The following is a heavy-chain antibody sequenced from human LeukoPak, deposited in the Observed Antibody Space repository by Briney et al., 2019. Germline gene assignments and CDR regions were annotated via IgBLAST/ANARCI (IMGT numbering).Heavy chain of an antibody. CDR3: ARSTTVVTRYFDP. CDR1: GGSISSNTYY. V-gene: IGHV4-39*07. J-gene: IGHJ5*02. D-gene: IGHD4-11*01. CDR2: IYYSGST. Sequence: SETLSLTCTVSGGSISSNTYYWGWVRQPPGKGLEWIGSIYYSGSTYYNPSLKSRVTISVDTSKNQFSLRLSSVTAADTAVYFCARSTTVVTRYFDPWGRGTLVTVSS.